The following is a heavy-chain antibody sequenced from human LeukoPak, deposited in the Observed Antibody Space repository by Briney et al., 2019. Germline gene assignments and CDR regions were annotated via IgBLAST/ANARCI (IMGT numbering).Heavy chain of an antibody. CDR1: GSTLTEHA. D-gene: IGHD2-15*01. CDR2: IIDVGGT. J-gene: IGHJ4*02. V-gene: IGHV3-23*01. CDR3: AKDYCRGGNCPLPFFDS. Sequence: QPGGSLRPSCAVSGSTLTEHAWSWVRQAPGEGLEWVSGIIDVGGTYYADSVKGRFTISRDSSKNTLYLQMNNLRAEDTATYYCAKDYCRGGNCPLPFFDSWGQGTLVTVSS.